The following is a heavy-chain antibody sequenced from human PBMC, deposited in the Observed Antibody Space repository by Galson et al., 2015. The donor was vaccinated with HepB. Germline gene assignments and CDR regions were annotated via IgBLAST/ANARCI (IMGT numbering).Heavy chain of an antibody. V-gene: IGHV3-30-3*01. CDR1: GFTFRNYV. D-gene: IGHD5-24*01. Sequence: SLRLSCAASGFTFRNYVTHWVRQAPGKGLEWVAVISYDGSNKNYADSVKGRFTISRDNSKSTLYLQMNSLRTEDTAVYYCARGDGYNYPFFYWGQGTLVTVSS. J-gene: IGHJ4*02. CDR3: ARGDGYNYPFFY. CDR2: ISYDGSNK.